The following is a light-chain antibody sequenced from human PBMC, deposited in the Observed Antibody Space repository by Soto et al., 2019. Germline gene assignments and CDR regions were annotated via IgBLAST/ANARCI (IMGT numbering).Light chain of an antibody. CDR2: DVT. J-gene: IGLJ2*01. CDR1: SSDVGGYDY. Sequence: QSVLTQPASVSGSPGQSITISCTGTSSDVGGYDYVSWSQQHPGKAPKLMNYDVTNRPSGVSNRFSGSKSGNTASLTISGLQAEDEADYYCSSYTTISTVIFGGGTKLTVL. V-gene: IGLV2-14*03. CDR3: SSYTTISTVI.